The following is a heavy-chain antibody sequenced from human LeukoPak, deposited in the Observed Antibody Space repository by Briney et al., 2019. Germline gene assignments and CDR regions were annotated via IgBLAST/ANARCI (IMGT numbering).Heavy chain of an antibody. Sequence: NPSETLSLTCTVSGGSISSSSYYWGWIRQPPGKGLEWIGSIYHSGSTYYNPSLKSRVTISVDTSKNQFSLKLRSVTAADTAVYYCARDGGGGDCWGQGTLVTVSS. V-gene: IGHV4-39*07. D-gene: IGHD2-15*01. CDR3: ARDGGGGDC. CDR2: IYHSGST. CDR1: GGSISSSSYY. J-gene: IGHJ4*02.